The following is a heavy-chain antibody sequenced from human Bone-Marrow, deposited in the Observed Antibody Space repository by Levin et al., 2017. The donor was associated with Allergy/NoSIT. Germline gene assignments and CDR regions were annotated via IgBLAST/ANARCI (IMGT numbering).Heavy chain of an antibody. J-gene: IGHJ2*01. CDR2: ISSSSATI. V-gene: IGHV3-48*04. CDR3: ARAGELDYADWFCDL. Sequence: GESLKISCAASGFTFRSHSMNWVRQAPGRGLEWISYISSSSATIHYADSVKGRFTISRDNARNSLYLQMNSLRAEDTAVYYCARAGELDYADWFCDLWGRGTLVTVSS. CDR1: GFTFRSHS. D-gene: IGHD1-26*01.